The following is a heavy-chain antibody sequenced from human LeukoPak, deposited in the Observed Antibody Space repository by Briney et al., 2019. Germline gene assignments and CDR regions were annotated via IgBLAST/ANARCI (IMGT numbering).Heavy chain of an antibody. CDR3: AAAPPYYYDSSGYFDY. CDR2: ISGSGGST. D-gene: IGHD3-22*01. J-gene: IGHJ4*02. Sequence: QTGGSLRLSCAASGFTFSSYAMSWVRQAPGKGLEWVSAISGSGGSTYYADSVKGRFTISRDNSKNTLYLQMNSLRAEDTAVYYCAAAPPYYYDSSGYFDYWGQGTLVTVSS. V-gene: IGHV3-23*01. CDR1: GFTFSSYA.